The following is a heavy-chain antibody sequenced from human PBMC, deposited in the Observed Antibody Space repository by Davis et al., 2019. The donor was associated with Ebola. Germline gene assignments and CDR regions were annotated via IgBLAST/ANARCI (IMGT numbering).Heavy chain of an antibody. V-gene: IGHV1-2*02. J-gene: IGHJ4*02. CDR1: GYTFTSYD. CDR2: INPNSGGT. CDR3: ARGGGSCYDY. D-gene: IGHD2-15*01. Sequence: ASVKVSCKASGYTFTSYDINWVRQAPGQGLEWMGWINPNSGGTSYAQKFQGRVTMTRDTSSSTAYMELSRLRSDDTAVYYCARGGGSCYDYWGQGTLVTVSS.